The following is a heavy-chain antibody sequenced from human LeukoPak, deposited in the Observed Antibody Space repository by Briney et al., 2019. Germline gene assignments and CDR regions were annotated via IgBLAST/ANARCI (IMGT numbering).Heavy chain of an antibody. Sequence: SVKVSCKASGGTFSSYAISWVRQAPGQGLEWMGRIIPILGIANYAQKFQGGVTITADKSTSTAYMELSSLRSEDTAVYYCASGGSDYFDWLAGYWGQGTLVTVSS. CDR2: IIPILGIA. D-gene: IGHD3-9*01. J-gene: IGHJ4*02. CDR3: ASGGSDYFDWLAGY. V-gene: IGHV1-69*04. CDR1: GGTFSSYA.